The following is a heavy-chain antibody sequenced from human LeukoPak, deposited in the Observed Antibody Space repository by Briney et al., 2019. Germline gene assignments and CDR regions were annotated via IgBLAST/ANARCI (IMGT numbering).Heavy chain of an antibody. CDR3: ARDRGIAVAATGY. D-gene: IGHD6-19*01. CDR1: GYIFTSYG. CDR2: ISTYNGNT. Sequence: GASVKVSCKTSGYIFTSYGITWVRQAPGQGLEWMGWISTYNGNTKYAQKVQGSVTMTRDTSTSTVYMELSSLRSEDTAVYYCARDRGIAVAATGYWGQGTLVTVSS. V-gene: IGHV1-18*01. J-gene: IGHJ4*02.